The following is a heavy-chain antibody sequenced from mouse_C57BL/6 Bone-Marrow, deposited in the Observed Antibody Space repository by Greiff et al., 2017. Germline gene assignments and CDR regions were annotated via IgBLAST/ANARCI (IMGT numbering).Heavy chain of an antibody. Sequence: EVQVVESGGGLVQPGGSLKLSCAASGFTFSDYYMYWVRQTPEKRLEWVAYISNGGGSTYYPDTVKGRFTISRDNAKNTLYLQMSRLKSEDTAMYYCARGADGYAMDYWGQGTSGTVSS. CDR2: ISNGGGST. CDR3: ARGADGYAMDY. V-gene: IGHV5-12*01. CDR1: GFTFSDYY. J-gene: IGHJ4*01.